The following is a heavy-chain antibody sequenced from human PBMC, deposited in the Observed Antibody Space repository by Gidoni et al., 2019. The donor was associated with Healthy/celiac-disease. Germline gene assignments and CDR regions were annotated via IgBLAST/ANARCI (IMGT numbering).Heavy chain of an antibody. D-gene: IGHD2-2*01. Sequence: QVQLQQWGAGLLKPSETLSLTCAVYGGSFSGYYWSWIRQPPGKGLEWIGEINHSGSTNYNPSLKSRVTISVDTSKNQFSLKLSSVTAADTAVYYCARESRLVPAAMLWFDYWGQGTLVTVSS. V-gene: IGHV4-34*01. J-gene: IGHJ4*02. CDR3: ARESRLVPAAMLWFDY. CDR1: GGSFSGYY. CDR2: INHSGST.